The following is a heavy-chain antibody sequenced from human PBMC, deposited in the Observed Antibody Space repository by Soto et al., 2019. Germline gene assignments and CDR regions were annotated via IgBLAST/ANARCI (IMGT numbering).Heavy chain of an antibody. CDR3: ARVVTVVKSFHYWYFDL. J-gene: IGHJ2*01. D-gene: IGHD2-15*01. CDR2: IIPIFGTT. V-gene: IGHV1-69*12. Sequence: QVQLVQSGAEVKKPGSSVKVSCKASGGTFSSYAISWVRQAPGQGLEWMGGIIPIFGTTNYAQKFQGRVTMTADESTITAYMELSSLRSEDTAVYYCARVVTVVKSFHYWYFDLWGRGTLVTVSS. CDR1: GGTFSSYA.